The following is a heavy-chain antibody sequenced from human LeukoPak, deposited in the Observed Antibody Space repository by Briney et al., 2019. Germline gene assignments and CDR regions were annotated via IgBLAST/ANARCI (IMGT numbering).Heavy chain of an antibody. Sequence: GASVKVSCKASGGTFSSYAISWVRQAPGQGLEWKGGIIPIFGTANYAQKFQGRVTITADESTSTAYMELSSLRSEDTAVYYCASRTVVTPRAFDIWGQGTMVTVSS. CDR1: GGTFSSYA. CDR2: IIPIFGTA. J-gene: IGHJ3*02. V-gene: IGHV1-69*13. D-gene: IGHD4-23*01. CDR3: ASRTVVTPRAFDI.